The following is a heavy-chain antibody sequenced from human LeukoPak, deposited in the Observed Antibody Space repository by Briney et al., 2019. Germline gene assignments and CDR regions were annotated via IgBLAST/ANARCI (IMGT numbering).Heavy chain of an antibody. D-gene: IGHD3-3*02. CDR2: INHSGST. Sequence: PSETLSFTCAVYGGSFSGYYWSWIRQPPGKGLEWIGEINHSGSTNYNPSLKSRVTISVDTSKNQFSLKLSSVTAADTAVYYCATTHFWFDPWGQGTLVTVSS. CDR3: ATTHFWFDP. J-gene: IGHJ5*02. CDR1: GGSFSGYY. V-gene: IGHV4-34*01.